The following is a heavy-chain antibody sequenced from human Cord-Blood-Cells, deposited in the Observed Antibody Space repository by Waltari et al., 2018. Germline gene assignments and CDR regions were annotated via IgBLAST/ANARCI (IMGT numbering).Heavy chain of an antibody. V-gene: IGHV3-11*01. Sequence: QVQLVESGGGLVKPGGSLRLSCAASGFTFSDYYMSWIRQAPGKGREWVSNNSSSSSTIYDADSVKGRFTISRDNAKNSLYLQMNSLRAEDTAVYYCASGGDLRDAFDIWGQGTMVTVSS. J-gene: IGHJ3*02. D-gene: IGHD3-16*01. CDR2: NSSSSSTI. CDR3: ASGGDLRDAFDI. CDR1: GFTFSDYY.